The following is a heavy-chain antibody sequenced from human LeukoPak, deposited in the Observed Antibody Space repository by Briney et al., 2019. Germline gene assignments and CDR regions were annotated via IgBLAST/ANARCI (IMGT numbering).Heavy chain of an antibody. CDR3: ARVPRGSSPIDY. V-gene: IGHV4-34*01. D-gene: IGHD6-6*01. J-gene: IGHJ4*02. Sequence: SETLSLTCAVYGGSFSGYYWSWIRQPPGKGLEWIGEINHSGSTNYNPSLKSRVTISVDTSKNPFSLNLSSVTAADTAVYYCARVPRGSSPIDYWGQGTLVTVSS. CDR1: GGSFSGYY. CDR2: INHSGST.